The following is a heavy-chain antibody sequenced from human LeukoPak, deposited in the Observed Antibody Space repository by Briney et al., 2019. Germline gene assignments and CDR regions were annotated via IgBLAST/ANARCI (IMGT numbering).Heavy chain of an antibody. J-gene: IGHJ4*02. CDR1: GLTFSNVW. Sequence: GGSLRLSCAASGLTFSNVWMNWVRQAPGKGLEWVSYISSSGSTIYYADSVKGRFTISRDNAKNSLYLQMNSLRAGDTAVYYCARTIEMATISYFDYWGQGTLVTVSS. CDR2: ISSSGSTI. CDR3: ARTIEMATISYFDY. V-gene: IGHV3-48*03. D-gene: IGHD5-24*01.